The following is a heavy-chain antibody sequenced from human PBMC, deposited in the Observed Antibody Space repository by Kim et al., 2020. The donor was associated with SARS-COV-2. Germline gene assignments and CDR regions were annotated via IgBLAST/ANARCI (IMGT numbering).Heavy chain of an antibody. CDR1: GGSISSSSYY. CDR3: ARDIRGALRGIVVVPAATFDP. Sequence: SETLSLTCTVSGGSISSSSYYWGWIRQPPGKGLELIGSIYYSGSTYYNPSLKSRVTISVDTSKNQFSLKLSSVTAADTAVYYCARDIRGALRGIVVVPAATFDPWGQGTLVTVSS. CDR2: IYYSGST. D-gene: IGHD2-2*01. J-gene: IGHJ5*02. V-gene: IGHV4-39*02.